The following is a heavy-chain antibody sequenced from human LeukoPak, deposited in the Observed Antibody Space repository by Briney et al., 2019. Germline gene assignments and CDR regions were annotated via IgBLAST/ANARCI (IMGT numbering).Heavy chain of an antibody. V-gene: IGHV3-15*01. D-gene: IGHD2-15*01. J-gene: IGHJ3*02. Sequence: GGSLRLSCAASGFIFNNAWITWVRQAPGKGLEWVGRIKSKTNGGTTDYAARVKGRFNISRDDSKNMVYLQMNSLKTEDTALYYCTSGFCNGCSCDWDDAFENWGQGTMVTVSS. CDR1: GFIFNNAW. CDR3: TSGFCNGCSCDWDDAFEN. CDR2: IKSKTNGGTT.